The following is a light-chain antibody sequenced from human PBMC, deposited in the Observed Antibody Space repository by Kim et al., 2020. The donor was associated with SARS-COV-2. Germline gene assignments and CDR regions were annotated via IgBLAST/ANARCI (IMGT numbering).Light chain of an antibody. CDR2: DAS. Sequence: PGERAPLSCRARQSVSSYLAWYQQKPGQAPRLLIYDASNRATGIPARFSGSGSGTDFTLTISSLEPEDFAVYYCQQRSNWPPWTFGQGTKVDIK. V-gene: IGKV3-11*01. CDR1: QSVSSY. J-gene: IGKJ1*01. CDR3: QQRSNWPPWT.